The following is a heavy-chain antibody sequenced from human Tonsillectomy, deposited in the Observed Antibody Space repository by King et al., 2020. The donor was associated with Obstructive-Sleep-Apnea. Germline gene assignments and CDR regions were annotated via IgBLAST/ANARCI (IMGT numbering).Heavy chain of an antibody. D-gene: IGHD2-21*02. J-gene: IGHJ4*02. Sequence: VQLVESGGGVVQPGKSLILSCVVSGFTFSRYGILWVRQAPGKGLEWVAVISCDGSHKNYVDSVKGRFTISRDNSKNTLYLQMNSLSAEDTAVYYCARWSGVTTEGFDYWGQGTLVTVSS. CDR1: GFTFSRYG. V-gene: IGHV3-30*03. CDR2: ISCDGSHK. CDR3: ARWSGVTTEGFDY.